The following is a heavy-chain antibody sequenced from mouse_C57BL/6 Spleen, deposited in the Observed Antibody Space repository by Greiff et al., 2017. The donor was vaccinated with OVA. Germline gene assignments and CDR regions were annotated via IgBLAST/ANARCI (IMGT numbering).Heavy chain of an antibody. CDR2: IRSKSNNYAT. Sequence: DVMLVESGGGLVQPKGSLKLSCAASGFSFNTYAMNWVRQAPGKGLEWVARIRSKSNNYATYYADSVKDRFTISRDDSESMLYLQMNNLKTEDTAMYYCGRLYGYAMDYWGQGTSVTVSS. D-gene: IGHD1-1*01. CDR3: GRLYGYAMDY. J-gene: IGHJ4*01. CDR1: GFSFNTYA. V-gene: IGHV10-1*01.